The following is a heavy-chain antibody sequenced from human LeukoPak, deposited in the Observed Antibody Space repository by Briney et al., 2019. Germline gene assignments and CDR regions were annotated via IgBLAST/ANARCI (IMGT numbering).Heavy chain of an antibody. D-gene: IGHD6-13*01. Sequence: SETLSLTCTVSGGSISSYYWSWIRQPPGKGLEWIGYIYHSGSTYYSPSLKSRVTISVDRSKNQFSLKLSSVTAADTAVYYCAREGYRSSWYYFDYWGQGTLVTVSS. CDR1: GGSISSYY. CDR3: AREGYRSSWYYFDY. J-gene: IGHJ4*02. V-gene: IGHV4-59*12. CDR2: IYHSGST.